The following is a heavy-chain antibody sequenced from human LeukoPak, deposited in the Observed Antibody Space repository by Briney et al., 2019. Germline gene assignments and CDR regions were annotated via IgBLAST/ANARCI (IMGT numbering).Heavy chain of an antibody. J-gene: IGHJ4*02. CDR2: ISGSGSST. Sequence: GGSLRLSCAASGFTISSYAMSWVRQAPGKGLEWVSSISGSGSSTYYAGSVKGRFTISRDNSKNTLYVQMNSLRAEDTAVYSCAKGLQWELPFDYWGQGTLVTVSS. CDR1: GFTISSYA. D-gene: IGHD1-26*01. CDR3: AKGLQWELPFDY. V-gene: IGHV3-23*01.